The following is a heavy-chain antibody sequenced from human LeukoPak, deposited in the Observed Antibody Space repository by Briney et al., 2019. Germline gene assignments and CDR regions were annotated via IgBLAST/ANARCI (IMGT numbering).Heavy chain of an antibody. CDR3: ARDLNWGASDY. CDR1: GFTFSSHW. J-gene: IGHJ4*02. D-gene: IGHD7-27*01. Sequence: PGGSLRLSCAASGFTFSSHWMYWVRQAPGKGLVWVSRINGDGTSIAYADSVNGRFAISRDNTKNTLYLQMNSLRAEDTAVYYCARDLNWGASDYWGQGTLATVSS. CDR2: INGDGTSI. V-gene: IGHV3-74*01.